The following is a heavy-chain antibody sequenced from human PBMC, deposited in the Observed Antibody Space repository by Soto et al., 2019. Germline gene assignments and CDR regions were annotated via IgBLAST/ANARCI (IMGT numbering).Heavy chain of an antibody. CDR3: ARDSYYDSTYYGMDV. J-gene: IGHJ6*02. D-gene: IGHD3-22*01. Sequence: GGSLRLSCAASGVTFSSYWMHWVRQAPGKGLVWVSRINRDGSSTSYADSVKGRFTISRDNAKNTLYLQMNSLRAEDTAVYFRARDSYYDSTYYGMDVWGQGTTVTVSS. CDR1: GVTFSSYW. V-gene: IGHV3-74*01. CDR2: INRDGSST.